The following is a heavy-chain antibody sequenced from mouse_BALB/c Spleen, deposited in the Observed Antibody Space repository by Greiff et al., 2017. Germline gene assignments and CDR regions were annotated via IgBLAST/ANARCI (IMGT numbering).Heavy chain of an antibody. J-gene: IGHJ4*01. CDR3: ALGSYAMDY. Sequence: VQLQQSGPELMKPGASVKISCKASGYSFTSYYMHWVKQSHGKSLEWIGYIDPFNGGTSYNQKFKGKATLTVDKSSSTAYMHLSSLTSEDSAVYYCALGSYAMDYWGQGTSVTVSS. CDR1: GYSFTSYY. CDR2: IDPFNGGT. V-gene: IGHV1S135*01.